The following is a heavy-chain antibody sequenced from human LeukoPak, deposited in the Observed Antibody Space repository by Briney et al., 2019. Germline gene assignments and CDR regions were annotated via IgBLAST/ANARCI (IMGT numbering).Heavy chain of an antibody. D-gene: IGHD6-19*01. V-gene: IGHV4-30-2*01. CDR1: GGSISSGGYS. CDR2: IYHSGST. J-gene: IGHJ5*02. CDR3: ARVVAVAGNWFDP. Sequence: SQTLSLTCAVSGGSISSGGYSWSWIRQPPGKGLEWIGYIYHSGSTYYNPSLKSGVTISVDRSKNQFSLKLSSVTAADTAVYYCARVVAVAGNWFDPWGQGTLVTVSS.